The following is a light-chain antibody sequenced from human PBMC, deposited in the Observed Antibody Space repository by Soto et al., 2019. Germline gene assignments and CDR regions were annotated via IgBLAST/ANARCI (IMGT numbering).Light chain of an antibody. J-gene: IGLJ3*02. V-gene: IGLV2-14*01. Sequence: QSVLTQPASVSGSPGQSITISCIGTTTDVGGYDRVSWYQHHPGKAPKMLIFEVYNRPSGISDRFSGSKSGASASLTISGLQAEDEADYYCISYIPSPTTHWVFGGGTKLTVL. CDR3: ISYIPSPTTHWV. CDR1: TTDVGGYDR. CDR2: EVY.